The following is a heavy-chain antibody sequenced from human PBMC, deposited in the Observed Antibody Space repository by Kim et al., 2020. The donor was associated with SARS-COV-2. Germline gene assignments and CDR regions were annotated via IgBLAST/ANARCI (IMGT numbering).Heavy chain of an antibody. CDR3: ARLGRYSSSWSPVGWFDP. V-gene: IGHV4-34*01. J-gene: IGHJ5*02. Sequence: KSRVTKSVDTSKNQFSLKLSSVTAADTAVYYCARLGRYSSSWSPVGWFDPWGQGTLVTVSS. D-gene: IGHD6-13*01.